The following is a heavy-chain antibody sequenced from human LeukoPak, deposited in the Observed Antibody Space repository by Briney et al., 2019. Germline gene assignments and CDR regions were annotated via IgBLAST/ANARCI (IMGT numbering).Heavy chain of an antibody. J-gene: IGHJ3*02. CDR3: ARASTLTSQEAFDI. Sequence: SETLSLTCTVSGGSISGHYWVWIRQPPGKGLELIVYIYYSGSTSYNPSLKSRATMSVDTSKNQFSLKVTSVTAADTAVYYCARASTLTSQEAFDIWGQGTMVTVSS. D-gene: IGHD4-11*01. CDR1: GGSISGHY. V-gene: IGHV4-59*11. CDR2: IYYSGST.